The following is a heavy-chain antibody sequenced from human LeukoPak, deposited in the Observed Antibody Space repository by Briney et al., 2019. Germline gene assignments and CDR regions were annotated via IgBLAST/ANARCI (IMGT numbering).Heavy chain of an antibody. CDR2: ISAYNGNT. V-gene: IGHV1-18*01. CDR1: GYTFTSYG. Sequence: GASVKVSCKASGYTFTSYGISWVRQAPGQGLEWMGWISAYNGNTNYAQKLQGRVTMTTDTSTSTAYMELRSMRSEDTAVYYCARDLRYSGSAPFDYWGQGTLVTVSS. D-gene: IGHD1-26*01. J-gene: IGHJ4*02. CDR3: ARDLRYSGSAPFDY.